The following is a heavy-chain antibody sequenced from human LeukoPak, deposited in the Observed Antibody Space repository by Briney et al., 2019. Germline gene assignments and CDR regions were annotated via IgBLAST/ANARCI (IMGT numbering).Heavy chain of an antibody. CDR1: GFTFSSYG. J-gene: IGHJ4*02. Sequence: GGSLRLSCAASGFTFSSYGMHWVRQAPGKGLEWVAVISYDGSNKYYADSVKGRFTISRDYSKNTLYLQMNSLRAEDTAVYYCAKDLGLAAARPEYYFDYWGQGTLATVSS. CDR2: ISYDGSNK. CDR3: AKDLGLAAARPEYYFDY. V-gene: IGHV3-30*18. D-gene: IGHD6-13*01.